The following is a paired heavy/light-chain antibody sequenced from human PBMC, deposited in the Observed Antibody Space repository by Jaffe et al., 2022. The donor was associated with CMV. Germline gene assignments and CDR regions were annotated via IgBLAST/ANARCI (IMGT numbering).Light chain of an antibody. CDR1: QSVLYSSNNKNY. V-gene: IGKV4-1*01. J-gene: IGKJ1*01. CDR3: QQYYNIPWT. Sequence: DIVMTQSPASLAVSLGERATINCKSSQSVLYSSNNKNYLVWYQQKPGQPPKLLIYWASTRESGVPDRFSGSGSGTDFTLTISSLQAEDVAVYYCQQYYNIPWTFGQGTKVEIK. CDR2: WAS.
Heavy chain of an antibody. V-gene: IGHV3-23*01. Sequence: EVQLLESGGGLVQPGGSLRLSCAASGFNFSRFGVNWVRQAPGKGLEWVSTIRANGQTADYADSVKGRFTISRDNSKDTLYLQMNSLTTDDTAVYYCAKGHPVWDLGINDYWGQGTLVTVST. CDR2: IRANGQTA. CDR1: GFNFSRFG. J-gene: IGHJ4*02. CDR3: AKGHPVWDLGINDY. D-gene: IGHD7-27*01.